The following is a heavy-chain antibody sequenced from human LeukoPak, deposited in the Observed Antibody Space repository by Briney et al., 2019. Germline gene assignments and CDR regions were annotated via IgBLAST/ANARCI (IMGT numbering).Heavy chain of an antibody. CDR1: GGSISSYY. V-gene: IGHV4-59*01. Sequence: SETLSLTCTVSGGSISSYYWSWIRQPPGKGLEWIGYIYYSGSTNYNPSLKSRVTISVDTSKNQFSLKLSSVTAADTAVYYCARGGYDILTGYYPPDYWGQGTLVTVSS. J-gene: IGHJ4*02. CDR2: IYYSGST. D-gene: IGHD3-9*01. CDR3: ARGGYDILTGYYPPDY.